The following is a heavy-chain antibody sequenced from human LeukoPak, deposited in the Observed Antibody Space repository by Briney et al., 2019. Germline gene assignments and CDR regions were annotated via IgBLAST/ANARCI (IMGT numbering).Heavy chain of an antibody. J-gene: IGHJ2*01. CDR3: ARGISGTYRYFDL. CDR2: IKEDGSEK. Sequence: GGSLRLSCAASGFTFSSYCMSWVRQAPGKGLEWVANIKEDGSEKYDVDSVKGRFTISRDNAKNSLYLQMNSLRAEDTAVYYCARGISGTYRYFDLWGRGALVTVSS. D-gene: IGHD1-20*01. V-gene: IGHV3-7*01. CDR1: GFTFSSYC.